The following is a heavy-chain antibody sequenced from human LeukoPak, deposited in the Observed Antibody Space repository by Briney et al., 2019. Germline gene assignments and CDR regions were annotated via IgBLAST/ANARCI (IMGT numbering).Heavy chain of an antibody. J-gene: IGHJ6*03. CDR1: GGSISSGSYY. Sequence: SETLSLTCTVSGGSISSGSYYWSWIRQPAGKGLEWIGRIYTSGSTNYNPSLKSRVTISVDTSKNQFFLKLSSVTAADTAVYYCARASSFGSSWYGTSYYYYYMDVWGKGTTVTVSS. CDR3: ARASSFGSSWYGTSYYYYYMDV. V-gene: IGHV4-61*02. D-gene: IGHD6-13*01. CDR2: IYTSGST.